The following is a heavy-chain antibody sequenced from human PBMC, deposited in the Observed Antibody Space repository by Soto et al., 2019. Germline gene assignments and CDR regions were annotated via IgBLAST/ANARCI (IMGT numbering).Heavy chain of an antibody. CDR2: IYPGDSDT. D-gene: IGHD6-13*01. J-gene: IGHJ6*03. CDR1: GYSFTSYW. V-gene: IGHV5-51*01. Sequence: PGESLKISCKGSGYSFTSYWIGWVRQMPGKGLEWMGIIYPGDSDTRYSPSFQGQVTISADKSISTAYLQWSSLKASDTAMYYCARRSSWYDPFGYYYSYMDVWGKGTTLTVSS. CDR3: ARRSSWYDPFGYYYSYMDV.